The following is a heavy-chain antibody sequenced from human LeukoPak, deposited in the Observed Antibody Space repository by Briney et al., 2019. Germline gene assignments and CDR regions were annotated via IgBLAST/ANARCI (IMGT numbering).Heavy chain of an antibody. V-gene: IGHV4-39*01. Sequence: SETLSLTCTVSGGSISSSSYYWGWIRQPPGKGLEWIGSIYYSGSTYYNPSLKSRVTISVDTSKNQFSLKLSPVTAADTAVYYCARNPGIAVAAYFDYWGQGTLVTVSS. J-gene: IGHJ4*02. D-gene: IGHD6-19*01. CDR3: ARNPGIAVAAYFDY. CDR2: IYYSGST. CDR1: GGSISSSSYY.